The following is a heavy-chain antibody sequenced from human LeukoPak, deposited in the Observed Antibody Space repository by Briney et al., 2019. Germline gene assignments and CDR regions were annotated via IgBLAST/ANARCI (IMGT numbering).Heavy chain of an antibody. CDR3: ARRLIAVAGRGWFDP. V-gene: IGHV4-59*12. CDR2: IYYSGST. CDR1: GGSISSYY. D-gene: IGHD6-19*01. Sequence: PSETLSLTCTVSGGSISSYYWSWIRQPPGKGLEWIGYIYYSGSTNYNPSLKGRVTISVDTSKNQFSLKLSSVTAADTAVYYCARRLIAVAGRGWFDPWGQGTLVTVSS. J-gene: IGHJ5*02.